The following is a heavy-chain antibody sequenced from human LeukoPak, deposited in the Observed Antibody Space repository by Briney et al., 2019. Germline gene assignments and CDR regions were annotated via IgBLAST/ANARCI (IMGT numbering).Heavy chain of an antibody. V-gene: IGHV4-61*08. D-gene: IGHD3-9*01. CDR1: GGSISSGGYY. CDR3: ASQRQYYDILTGYYPGGWFDP. CDR2: IYYSGST. J-gene: IGHJ5*02. Sequence: SQTLSLTCTVSGGSISSGGYYWSWIRQPPGKGLEWIGYIYYSGSTNYNPSLKSRVTISVDTSKNQFSLKLSSVTAADTAVYYCASQRQYYDILTGYYPGGWFDPWGQGTLVTVSS.